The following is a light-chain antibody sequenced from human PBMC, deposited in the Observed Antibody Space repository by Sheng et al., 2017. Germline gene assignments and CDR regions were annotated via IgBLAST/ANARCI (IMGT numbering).Light chain of an antibody. Sequence: DIQMTQSPSSLSASIGDRVTITCRASQGINTYLNWYQQKPGRAPKLLISSAFTLESGVPSRFSGSASGTDFTLTISSLQREDVATYYCQQSVDIPGTFGGGTKVEI. CDR3: QQSVDIPGT. V-gene: IGKV1-39*01. CDR2: SAF. CDR1: QGINTY. J-gene: IGKJ4*01.